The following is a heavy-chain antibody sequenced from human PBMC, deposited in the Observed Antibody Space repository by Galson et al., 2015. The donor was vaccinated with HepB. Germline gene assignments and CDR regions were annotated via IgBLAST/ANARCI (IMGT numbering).Heavy chain of an antibody. Sequence: SLRLSCAASGFTFSSYGMHWVRQAPGKGLEWVAVISYDGSNKYYADSVKGRFTISRDNSKNTLYLQMNSLRSDDTAVYYCARYTLPDTYRGGDCYSEAFDIWGQGTMVTVSS. CDR2: ISYDGSNK. V-gene: IGHV3-30*03. J-gene: IGHJ3*02. D-gene: IGHD2-21*02. CDR1: GFTFSSYG. CDR3: ARYTLPDTYRGGDCYSEAFDI.